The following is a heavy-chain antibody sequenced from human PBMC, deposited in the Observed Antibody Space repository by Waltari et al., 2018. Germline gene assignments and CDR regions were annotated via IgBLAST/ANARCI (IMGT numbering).Heavy chain of an antibody. V-gene: IGHV1-69*01. CDR3: ARGPLNWNDVAFDY. CDR1: GGTFSSYS. Sequence: QVQLVQSAAEVKKPRSSVQVSCKASGGTFSSYSICWVRQAPGQGLEWMGGIIPIFGTANYAQKFQGRVTITADESTSTAYMELSSLRSEDTAVYYCARGPLNWNDVAFDYWGQGTLVTVSS. D-gene: IGHD1-20*01. J-gene: IGHJ4*02. CDR2: IIPIFGTA.